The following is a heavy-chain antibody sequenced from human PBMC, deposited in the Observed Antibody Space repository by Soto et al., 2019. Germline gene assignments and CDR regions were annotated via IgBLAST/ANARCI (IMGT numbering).Heavy chain of an antibody. CDR2: ISYDGSNK. J-gene: IGHJ4*02. V-gene: IGHV3-30-3*01. CDR1: GFTFSSYA. CDR3: ARDPIVVVVAVGGDTFDY. D-gene: IGHD2-15*01. Sequence: QVQLVESGGGVVQPGRSLRLSCAASGFTFSSYAMHWVRQAPGKGLEWVAVISYDGSNKYYADSVKGRFTISRDNSKNSLDLQMNSLRAEDTAVYYCARDPIVVVVAVGGDTFDYWGQGTLVTVSS.